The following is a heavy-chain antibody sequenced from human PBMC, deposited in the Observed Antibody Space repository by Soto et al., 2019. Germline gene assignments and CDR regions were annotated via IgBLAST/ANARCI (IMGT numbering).Heavy chain of an antibody. J-gene: IGHJ6*02. V-gene: IGHV5-51*01. D-gene: IGHD5-12*01. CDR1: GYSFTSYW. CDR3: ARTGSGYELYYSYGMDV. Sequence: GESLKISCKGSGYSFTSYWIGWVRQMPGKGLEWMGIIYPGDSDTRYSPSFQGQVTISADKSISTAYLQWSSLKASDTAMYYCARTGSGYELYYSYGMDVWGQGTTVTVSS. CDR2: IYPGDSDT.